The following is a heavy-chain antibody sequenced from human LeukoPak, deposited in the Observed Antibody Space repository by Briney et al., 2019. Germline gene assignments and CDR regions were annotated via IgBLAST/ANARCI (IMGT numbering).Heavy chain of an antibody. V-gene: IGHV4-34*01. J-gene: IGHJ6*03. D-gene: IGHD4-11*01. Sequence: PGGSLRLSCAASGFTFNNYWMSWIRQPPGKGLEWIGEINHSGSTNYNPSLKSRVTISVDTSKNQFSLKLSSVTAADTAVYYCARRASTTVTTKGRGNYYYYYYMDVWGKGTTVTVSS. CDR1: GFTFNNYW. CDR3: ARRASTTVTTKGRGNYYYYYYMDV. CDR2: INHSGST.